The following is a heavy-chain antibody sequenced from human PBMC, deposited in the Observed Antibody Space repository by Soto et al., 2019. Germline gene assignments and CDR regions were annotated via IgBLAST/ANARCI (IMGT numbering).Heavy chain of an antibody. V-gene: IGHV3-33*01. Sequence: QVQLVESGGGVVQPGRSLRLSCAASGFTFSSYGMHWVRQAPGKGLEWVAVIWYDGSNKYYADSVKGRFTISRDNSKNTLYLQMNSLRAEDTAVYYCARDPVFSRLRPYYYDSSGYSGEYFDYWGQGTLVTVSS. D-gene: IGHD3-22*01. J-gene: IGHJ4*02. CDR2: IWYDGSNK. CDR1: GFTFSSYG. CDR3: ARDPVFSRLRPYYYDSSGYSGEYFDY.